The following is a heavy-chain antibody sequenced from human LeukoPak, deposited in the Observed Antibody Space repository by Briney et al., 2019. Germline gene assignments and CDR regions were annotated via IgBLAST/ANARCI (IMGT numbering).Heavy chain of an antibody. Sequence: GGSLRLSCAASGFTFSSYDMHGVRQATGKGVELVSVIGTDGDPYYPGSVKGRFTISRENAKNSLYLQMNSLRAGDTAVYYCARSGDNGDYSFDYWGQGTLVTVSS. V-gene: IGHV3-13*05. CDR2: IGTDGDP. CDR3: ARSGDNGDYSFDY. J-gene: IGHJ4*02. D-gene: IGHD4-17*01. CDR1: GFTFSSYD.